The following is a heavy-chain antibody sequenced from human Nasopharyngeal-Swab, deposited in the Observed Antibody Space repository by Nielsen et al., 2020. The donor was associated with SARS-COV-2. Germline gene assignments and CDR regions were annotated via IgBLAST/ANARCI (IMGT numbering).Heavy chain of an antibody. D-gene: IGHD6-13*01. CDR2: IYYSGST. J-gene: IGHJ4*02. Sequence: WIRQPPGKGLEWIGSIYYSGSTYYTPSLKSRVTISVDTSKNQFSLKLSSVTAADTAVYYCARWKGIAAAWDYWGQGTLVTVSS. CDR3: ARWKGIAAAWDY. V-gene: IGHV4-39*01.